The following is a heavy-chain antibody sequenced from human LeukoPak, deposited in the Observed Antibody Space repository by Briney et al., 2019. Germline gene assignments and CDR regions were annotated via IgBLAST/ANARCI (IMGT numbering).Heavy chain of an antibody. V-gene: IGHV1-18*01. CDR2: INAYNGNT. D-gene: IGHD6-13*01. CDR3: AEGAKSSLLY. CDR1: GYSFEAYG. Sequence: ASVNVSCKPSGYSFEAYGITWVRQVPGQGLEWMGWINAYNGNTDYAPSLQDRVTMTADASTSTMYLELRSLTSDDTAIYYCAEGAKSSLLYWGQGTLVTVSS. J-gene: IGHJ4*02.